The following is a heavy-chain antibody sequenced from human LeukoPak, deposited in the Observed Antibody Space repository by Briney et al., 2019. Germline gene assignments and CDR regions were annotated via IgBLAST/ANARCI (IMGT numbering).Heavy chain of an antibody. V-gene: IGHV3-30*02. CDR1: GFTFSSYG. D-gene: IGHD2-2*01. J-gene: IGHJ4*02. CDR3: AKEDIVVVPAAMNFDY. Sequence: AGGSLRLSCAASGFTFSSYGMHWVRQAPGKGLECVAFIRYDGSNKYYADSVKGRFTISRDNSKNTLYLQMNSLRAEDTAVYYCAKEDIVVVPAAMNFDYWGQGTLVTVSS. CDR2: IRYDGSNK.